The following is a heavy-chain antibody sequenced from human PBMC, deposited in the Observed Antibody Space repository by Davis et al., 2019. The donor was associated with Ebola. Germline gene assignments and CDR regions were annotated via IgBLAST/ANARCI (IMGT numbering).Heavy chain of an antibody. Sequence: PSETLSLTCAVYGGSFSGYYWSWIRQPPGKGLEWIGEINHSGSTNYNPSLKSRVTISVDTSKNQFSLKLSSVTAADTAVYYCAREGIVATNYYYYGMDVWGQGTTVTVSS. CDR2: INHSGST. J-gene: IGHJ6*02. V-gene: IGHV4-34*01. D-gene: IGHD5-12*01. CDR1: GGSFSGYY. CDR3: AREGIVATNYYYYGMDV.